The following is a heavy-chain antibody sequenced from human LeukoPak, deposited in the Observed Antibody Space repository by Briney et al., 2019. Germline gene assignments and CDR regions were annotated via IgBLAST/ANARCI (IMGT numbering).Heavy chain of an antibody. J-gene: IGHJ4*02. Sequence: SGRSLRLSCAASGFTFSSYGMNWVRQAPGKGLEWVSYISGSGNAKHYTDSVKGRFTISRDNAKNALYLQMNSLRAEDTAVYFCARDYLYAFDYWGQGTLVTVSS. V-gene: IGHV3-48*01. CDR1: GFTFSSYG. D-gene: IGHD2-2*01. CDR2: ISGSGNAK. CDR3: ARDYLYAFDY.